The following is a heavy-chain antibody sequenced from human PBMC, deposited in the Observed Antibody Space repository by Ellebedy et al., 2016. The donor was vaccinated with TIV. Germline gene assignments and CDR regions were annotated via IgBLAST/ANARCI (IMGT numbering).Heavy chain of an antibody. CDR3: AREGAGYSSGWYDY. V-gene: IGHV1-2*04. D-gene: IGHD6-19*01. CDR1: GYTFTSYY. J-gene: IGHJ4*02. Sequence: AASVKVSCKASGYTFTSYYMHWVRQAPGQGLEWMGWINPNSGGTNYAQKFQGWVTMTRDTSISTAYMELSRLRSDDTAVYYCAREGAGYSSGWYDYWGQGTLVTVSS. CDR2: INPNSGGT.